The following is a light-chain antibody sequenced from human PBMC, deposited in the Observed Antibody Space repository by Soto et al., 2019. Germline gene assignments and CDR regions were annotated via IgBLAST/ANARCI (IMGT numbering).Light chain of an antibody. J-gene: IGLJ2*01. Sequence: QSVLTQLPSVSAAPGQKVTISCSGSSSNVGNNYVSWYQQFPETAPKLLIYEDNKRPSAIPDRFSGSKSGTSGTLAITGLQTGDEADYYGATWDSSQSAVVFGGGTKLTVL. V-gene: IGLV1-51*02. CDR3: ATWDSSQSAVV. CDR2: EDN. CDR1: SSNVGNNY.